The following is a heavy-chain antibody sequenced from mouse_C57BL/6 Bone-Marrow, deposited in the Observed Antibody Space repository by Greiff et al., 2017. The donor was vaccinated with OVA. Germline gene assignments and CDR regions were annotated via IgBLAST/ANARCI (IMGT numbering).Heavy chain of an antibody. J-gene: IGHJ3*01. CDR3: ASHAESNYGGFAY. CDR1: GFTFSDFY. Sequence: EVKLMESGGGLVQSGRSLRLSCATSGFTFSDFYMEWVRQAPGKGLEWIAASRNKANDYTTEYSASVKGRFIVSRDTSQSILYLQMNALRAEDTAIYYCASHAESNYGGFAYWGQGTLVTVSA. V-gene: IGHV7-1*01. CDR2: SRNKANDYTT. D-gene: IGHD2-5*01.